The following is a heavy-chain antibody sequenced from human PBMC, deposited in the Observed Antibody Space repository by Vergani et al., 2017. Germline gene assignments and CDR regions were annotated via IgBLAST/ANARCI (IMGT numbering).Heavy chain of an antibody. CDR1: GGSISSFY. CDR2: SYYSGST. V-gene: IGHV4-59*01. D-gene: IGHD3-10*01. J-gene: IGHJ4*02. Sequence: QVQLQESGPGLVKPSETLSLTCTVSGGSISSFYWSWIRQPPGKGLEWIGYSYYSGSTNYTPSLKSRVTISVDTSKNPFSLKLTSVTAADTAVYYCATLGGTVDYWGQGTLVTVSS. CDR3: ATLGGTVDY.